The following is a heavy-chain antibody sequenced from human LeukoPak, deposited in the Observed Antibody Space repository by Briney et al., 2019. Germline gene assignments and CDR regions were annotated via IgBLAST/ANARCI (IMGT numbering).Heavy chain of an antibody. D-gene: IGHD4-17*01. CDR3: TRTNYGDYNWFDP. CDR1: GGSISSYY. V-gene: IGHV4-39*07. J-gene: IGHJ5*02. Sequence: KTSETLSLTCTVSGGSISSYYWGWIRRPPGKGLEWIGSIYYSGSTYYNPSLKSRVTISVDTPKNQFSLKVTSVTAADTAIYYCTRTNYGDYNWFDPRGQGTLVTVSS. CDR2: IYYSGST.